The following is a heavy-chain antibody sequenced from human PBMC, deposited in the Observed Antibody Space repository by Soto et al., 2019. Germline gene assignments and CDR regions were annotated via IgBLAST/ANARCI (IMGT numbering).Heavy chain of an antibody. J-gene: IGHJ1*01. CDR1: GYTMTAHF. CDR3: ATDDGQYCGSV. D-gene: IGHD2-15*01. CDR2: MNPKNGGT. V-gene: IGHV1-2*02. Sequence: QVQLVQSGAAVRKPGASVKISCKASGYTMTAHFLHWVRQAPGRGLEWMGGMNPKNGGTDYAQKFQDRVSMTRDTSINPAYIQLNRPTSGDTAVYFCATDDGQYCGSVWGQGTLVSVSS.